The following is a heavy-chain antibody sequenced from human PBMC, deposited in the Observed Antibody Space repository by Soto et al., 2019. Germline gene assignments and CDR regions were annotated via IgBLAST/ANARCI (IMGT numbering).Heavy chain of an antibody. CDR1: GGSFSGYY. V-gene: IGHV4-34*01. J-gene: IGHJ5*02. D-gene: IGHD2-2*01. CDR2: INHSGST. Sequence: SETLSLTCAVYGGSFSGYYWSWIRQPPGKGLEWIGEINHSGSTNYNPSLKSRVTISVDTSKNQFSLKLSSVTAADTAVYYCARVRRVVVPAATRVNWFDPWGQGTLVTVSS. CDR3: ARVRRVVVPAATRVNWFDP.